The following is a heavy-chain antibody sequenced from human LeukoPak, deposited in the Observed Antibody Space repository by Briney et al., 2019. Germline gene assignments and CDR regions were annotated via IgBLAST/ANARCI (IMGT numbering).Heavy chain of an antibody. CDR2: ISGSGGST. J-gene: IGHJ4*02. CDR3: AKDGIYGSGSYYKTLDH. V-gene: IGHV3-23*01. D-gene: IGHD3-10*01. CDR1: GFTFSSYG. Sequence: GGTLRLSCAASGFTFSSYGMSWVRQAPGKGLEWVSAISGSGGSTYYADSVKGRFTISRDNSKNTLYLQMNSLRAEDTAVYYCAKDGIYGSGSYYKTLDHWGQGTLVTVSS.